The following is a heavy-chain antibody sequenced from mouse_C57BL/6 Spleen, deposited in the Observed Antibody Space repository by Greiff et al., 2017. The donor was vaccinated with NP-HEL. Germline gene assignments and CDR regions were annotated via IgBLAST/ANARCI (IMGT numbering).Heavy chain of an antibody. V-gene: IGHV1-55*01. CDR3: ARFYGSSFLYYFDY. CDR2: IYPGSGST. J-gene: IGHJ2*01. CDR1: GYTFTSYW. D-gene: IGHD1-1*01. Sequence: QVQLQQPGAELVKPGASVKMSCKASGYTFTSYWITWVKQRPGQGLEWLGDIYPGSGSTNYNEKFKSKATLTVDTSSSTAYMQLSSLTSEDSAVYYCARFYGSSFLYYFDYWGQGTTLTVSS.